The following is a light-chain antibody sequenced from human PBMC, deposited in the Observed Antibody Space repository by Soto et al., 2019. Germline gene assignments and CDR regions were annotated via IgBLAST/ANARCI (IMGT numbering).Light chain of an antibody. Sequence: ENVLTQSPGTLSLSPGERATLSCRASQSLSSSYLAWYQQKPGQAPRLLIYGTSTRATGIPDRFSGSGSGTDFTLIISRLEPEDFAVYSCHQYGSSPTFGQGTKVEI. CDR3: HQYGSSPT. CDR2: GTS. J-gene: IGKJ1*01. V-gene: IGKV3-20*01. CDR1: QSLSSSY.